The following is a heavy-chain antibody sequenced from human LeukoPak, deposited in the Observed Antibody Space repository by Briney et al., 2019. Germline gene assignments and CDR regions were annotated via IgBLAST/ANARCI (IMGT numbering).Heavy chain of an antibody. CDR3: ARGRTYRSSSWFDP. Sequence: SETLSLTCAVYGGSFSGYYWSWIRQPPGKGLEWIGEINHSGSTNYNPSLKSRVTISVDTSKNQFSLKLSSVTAADTAVYYCARGRTYRSSSWFDPWGQGTLVTVSS. CDR2: INHSGST. D-gene: IGHD6-6*01. J-gene: IGHJ5*02. CDR1: GGSFSGYY. V-gene: IGHV4-34*01.